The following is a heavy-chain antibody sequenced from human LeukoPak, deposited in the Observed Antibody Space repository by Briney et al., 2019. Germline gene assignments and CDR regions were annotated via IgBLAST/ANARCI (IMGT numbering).Heavy chain of an antibody. V-gene: IGHV3-30*18. Sequence: PGGSLRLSCAASGXIFSNSAMHWVRQAPGKGLEWVAVISYDGSNKYYADSVKGRFTISRDNSKNTLYLQMNSLRAEDTAVYYCAKDIEEWLVKGGGCFDYWGQGTLVTVSS. CDR3: AKDIEEWLVKGGGCFDY. CDR1: GXIFSNSA. D-gene: IGHD6-19*01. CDR2: ISYDGSNK. J-gene: IGHJ4*02.